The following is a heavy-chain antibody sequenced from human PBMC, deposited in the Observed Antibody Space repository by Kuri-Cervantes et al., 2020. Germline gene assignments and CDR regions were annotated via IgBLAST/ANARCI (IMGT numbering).Heavy chain of an antibody. V-gene: IGHV1-46*01. Sequence: ASVKVSCKASGYTFTGYYMHWVRQAPGQGLEWMGITDPSGGSTSSAQKFQGRVTMTRDTSTSTVYMELSSLRSEDTAVYYCARDRVVVDYYYYGLDVWGQGTTVTVSS. CDR2: TDPSGGST. D-gene: IGHD2-15*01. CDR3: ARDRVVVDYYYYGLDV. J-gene: IGHJ6*02. CDR1: GYTFTGYY.